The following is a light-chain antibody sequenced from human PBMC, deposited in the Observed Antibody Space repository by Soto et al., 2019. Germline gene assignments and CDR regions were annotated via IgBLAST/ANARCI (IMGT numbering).Light chain of an antibody. Sequence: QSVLTQPASVSGSPGQSITISCTGTSSDVGDYNFVSWYQQLPGKAPKLMMYEVSHRPSGVSNRFSGSMSGNTASLTISGLLAEDEAHYYCSSHTTSSIWVFGGGTKLTVL. J-gene: IGLJ3*02. V-gene: IGLV2-14*03. CDR2: EVS. CDR3: SSHTTSSIWV. CDR1: SSDVGDYNF.